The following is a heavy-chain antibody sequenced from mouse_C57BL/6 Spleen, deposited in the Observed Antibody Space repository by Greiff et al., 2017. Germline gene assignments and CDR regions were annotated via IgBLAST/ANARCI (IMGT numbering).Heavy chain of an antibody. CDR3: AGNESYDYGSSPYAMDY. CDR2: FYPGSGSI. CDR1: GYTFTEYT. J-gene: IGHJ4*01. D-gene: IGHD1-1*01. V-gene: IGHV1-62-2*01. Sequence: QVQLQQSGAELVKPGASVKLSCKASGYTFTEYTIHWVKQRSGQGLEWIGWFYPGSGSIKYNEKFKDKATLTADKSSSTVYMELSKLTSEDSAVYFCAGNESYDYGSSPYAMDYWGQGTSVTVSS.